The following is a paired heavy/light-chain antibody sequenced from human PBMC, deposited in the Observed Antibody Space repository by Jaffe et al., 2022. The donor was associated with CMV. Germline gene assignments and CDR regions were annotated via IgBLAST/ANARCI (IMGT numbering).Heavy chain of an antibody. V-gene: IGHV5-51*01. CDR3: ARVWETAVGEPGVLSWGPKKKYMQNFDY. CDR1: GFTFGNYK. CDR2: ISPGDSDT. D-gene: IGHD2-21*02. J-gene: IGHJ4*02. Sequence: EVQLVQSGPEVKKPGESLTISCEGSGFTFGNYKIGWVRQMPGRGLEWMGIISPGDSDTKYSPSFQGQVTISADKSARTAYLHWSTLRASDTATYFCARVWETAVGEPGVLSWGPKKKYMQNFDYWGQGTLVIVSS.
Light chain of an antibody. CDR1: TGTVTRGHY. CDR3: LLSYSGTQWV. CDR2: DTS. Sequence: QSVVTQEPSLTVSPGGTVTLTCGSSTGTVTRGHYPSWFQKKPGQAPRTLLYDTSNKHSWTPARFSGSLVGGKAALTLSGAQPEDEAEYYCLLSYSGTQWVFGGGTKLTVL. J-gene: IGLJ3*02. V-gene: IGLV7-46*01.